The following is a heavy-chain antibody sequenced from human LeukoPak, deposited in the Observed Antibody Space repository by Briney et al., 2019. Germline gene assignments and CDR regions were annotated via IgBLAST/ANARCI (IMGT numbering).Heavy chain of an antibody. CDR2: INPNTGGA. CDR3: ATFAGTTSY. V-gene: IGHV1-2*02. D-gene: IGHD1-7*01. CDR1: GYFFTTYH. J-gene: IGHJ4*02. Sequence: GASVQVSCKASGYFFTTYHIHWVRQAPGQGLELVGWINPNTGGANHVQKFQGRVTMTRVTSIATADMELSGLRSDDTALYFCATFAGTTSYWGQGTLVSVSS.